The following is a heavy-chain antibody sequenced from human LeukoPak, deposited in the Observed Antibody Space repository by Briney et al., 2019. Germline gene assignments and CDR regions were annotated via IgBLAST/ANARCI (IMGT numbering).Heavy chain of an antibody. V-gene: IGHV3-23*01. CDR2: ISGSGGST. CDR3: ARKGWYSDL. Sequence: GGTLRLSCAASGFTFSSYGMSWVRQAPGKGLEWVSGISGSGGSTYYADSVKGRFTISRDNAQKSLYLQMNSLRAEDTAVYYCARKGWYSDLWGRGTLVSVSS. CDR1: GFTFSSYG. J-gene: IGHJ2*01.